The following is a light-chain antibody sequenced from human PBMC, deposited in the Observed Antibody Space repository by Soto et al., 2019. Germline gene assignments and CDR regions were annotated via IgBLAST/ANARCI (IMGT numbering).Light chain of an antibody. Sequence: DVVMTQSPLSLPVNLGEPAAISCRSTQSLVHSDGDTYLSWFHQRPGQSPRRLIFRVSKRDFGVPPRFIGRGSGTDFTLEITSVEAEDVGVYYCMQGTHWPPYTFAQGTRLEIK. CDR2: RVS. CDR1: QSLVHSDGDTY. V-gene: IGKV2-30*02. CDR3: MQGTHWPPYT. J-gene: IGKJ2*01.